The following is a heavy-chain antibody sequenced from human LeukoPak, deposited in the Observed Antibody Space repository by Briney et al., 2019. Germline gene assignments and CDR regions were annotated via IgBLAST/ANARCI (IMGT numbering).Heavy chain of an antibody. Sequence: GASVKVSCKASGYTFTSYDINWVRQATGQGLEWMGRIIPILGIANYAQKFQGRVTITADKSTSTAYMELSSLRSEDTAVYYCARDIGRQLWTYYGMDVWGQGTTVTVSS. V-gene: IGHV1-69*04. D-gene: IGHD5-18*01. CDR1: GYTFTSYD. CDR3: ARDIGRQLWTYYGMDV. CDR2: IIPILGIA. J-gene: IGHJ6*02.